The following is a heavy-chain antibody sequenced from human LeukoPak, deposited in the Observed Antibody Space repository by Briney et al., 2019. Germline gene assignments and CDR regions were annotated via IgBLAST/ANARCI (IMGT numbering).Heavy chain of an antibody. V-gene: IGHV3-33*01. CDR3: ARGHPGRFDY. D-gene: IGHD1-14*01. CDR2: IWYDGTNK. J-gene: IGHJ4*02. CDR1: GFTFSSYH. Sequence: GGSLRLSCAASGFTFSSYHMHWVRLAPGKGREWVAVIWYDGTNKYYADSVKGRFTISRDTSKNTLFLQMDSLRAEDTAVYYCARGHPGRFDYWGQRTLVTVSS.